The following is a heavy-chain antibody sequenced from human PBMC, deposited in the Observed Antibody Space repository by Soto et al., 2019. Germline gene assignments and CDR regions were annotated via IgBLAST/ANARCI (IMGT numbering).Heavy chain of an antibody. CDR2: IIPIFGTA. D-gene: IGHD4-17*01. J-gene: IGHJ5*02. CDR1: GGTFSSYT. V-gene: IGHV1-69*13. CDR3: ARGSYGAFYPSPLQNWFDP. Sequence: ASVKVSCKASGGTFSSYTISWVRQAPGQGLEWMGGIIPIFGTANYAQKFQGRVTITADESTSTAYMELSSLRSEDTAVYYCARGSYGAFYPSPLQNWFDPWGQGTLVTVSS.